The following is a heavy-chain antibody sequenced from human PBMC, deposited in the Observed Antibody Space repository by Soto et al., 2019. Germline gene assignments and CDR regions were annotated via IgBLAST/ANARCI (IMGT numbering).Heavy chain of an antibody. CDR2: ISGSGGST. CDR1: GFTFSSYA. CDR3: EKADCSGGRCNYLDY. Sequence: GGSLRLSCAASGFTFSSYAMSWVRQAPGKGLEWVSAISGSGGSTYYADSVKGRFTISRDNSKNTLYLQMNSLRAEDTAVYYCEKADCSGGRCNYLDYWGQGTLVTVSS. D-gene: IGHD2-15*01. V-gene: IGHV3-23*01. J-gene: IGHJ4*02.